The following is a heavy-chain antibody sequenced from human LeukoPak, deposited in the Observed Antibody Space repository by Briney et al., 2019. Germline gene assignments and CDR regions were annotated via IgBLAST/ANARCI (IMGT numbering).Heavy chain of an antibody. D-gene: IGHD3-22*01. J-gene: IGHJ4*02. Sequence: GESLKISCKGSGYSFTSYWIGWVRQMPGKGLEWMGIIYPGDSDTRYSPSFQGQVTISADKSISTAYLQWSSLKASDTAMYYCAITFFSGDSSGYYGGYFDYWGQGTLVTASS. CDR1: GYSFTSYW. CDR2: IYPGDSDT. V-gene: IGHV5-51*01. CDR3: AITFFSGDSSGYYGGYFDY.